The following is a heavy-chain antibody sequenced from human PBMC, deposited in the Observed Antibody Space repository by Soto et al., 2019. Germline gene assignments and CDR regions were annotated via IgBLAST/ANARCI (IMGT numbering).Heavy chain of an antibody. J-gene: IGHJ3*02. D-gene: IGHD4-17*01. CDR1: GFTFDAYA. V-gene: IGHV3-9*01. Sequence: EVQLVESGGGLVQPGRSLRLSCAASGFTFDAYAMHWVRQAPGKGLEWVSGISWNSGSIGYEDSVKGRFTFSRDNAKNSLDLQMNSLGAEDTALYYCAKWDDYGDRKEACDIWGQGTMLTVSS. CDR2: ISWNSGSI. CDR3: AKWDDYGDRKEACDI.